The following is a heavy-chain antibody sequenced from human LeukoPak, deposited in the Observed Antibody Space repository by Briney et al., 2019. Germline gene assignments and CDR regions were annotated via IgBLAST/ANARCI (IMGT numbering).Heavy chain of an antibody. D-gene: IGHD4-17*01. CDR1: GFTFSSYA. Sequence: TGGSLRLSCAASGFTFSSYAMSWVRQAPGKGLEWVSAISGSGGSTYYADSVKGRFTISRDNSKNTLYLQMNSLRAEDTAVYYCAKAPTVITIPFDYWGQGTLVTVSS. CDR2: ISGSGGST. J-gene: IGHJ4*02. CDR3: AKAPTVITIPFDY. V-gene: IGHV3-23*01.